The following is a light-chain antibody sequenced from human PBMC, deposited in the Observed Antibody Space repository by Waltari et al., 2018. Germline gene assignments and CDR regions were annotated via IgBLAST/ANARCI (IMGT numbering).Light chain of an antibody. CDR2: YDS. CDR3: HVWHPDVDPGV. V-gene: IGLV3-21*04. CDR1: NIGSYS. J-gene: IGLJ1*01. Sequence: SYVLTQPPSVSVAPGETARIPCGGDNIGSYSVHLYQQRPGQAPMLVIYYDSDRPSGIPERFSGSNSGNTATLTISRVEAGDEAKYYCHVWHPDVDPGVFGTGTDVTVL.